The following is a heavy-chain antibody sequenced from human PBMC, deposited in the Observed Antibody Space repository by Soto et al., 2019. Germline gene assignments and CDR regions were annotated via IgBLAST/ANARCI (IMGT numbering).Heavy chain of an antibody. CDR1: GVSISTYY. V-gene: IGHV4-59*01. Sequence: SETLSLTCTVSGVSISTYYWSWIRLPPGKGLEWIGYISYSGSTNYNPCLQNRVTMSVDTSKNQFSLKLSSVTAADTAVYYGARRLMIREVITHGMDVWGQGTTVTVSS. J-gene: IGHJ6*02. CDR3: ARRLMIREVITHGMDV. CDR2: ISYSGST. D-gene: IGHD3-10*01.